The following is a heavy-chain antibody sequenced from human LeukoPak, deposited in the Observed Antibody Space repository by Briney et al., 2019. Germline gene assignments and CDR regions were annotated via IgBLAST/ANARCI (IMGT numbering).Heavy chain of an antibody. CDR1: GFAFGNYA. CDR3: AKVGREQWLVSYFDY. J-gene: IGHJ4*02. V-gene: IGHV3-23*01. D-gene: IGHD6-19*01. Sequence: GGSLRLSCAASGFAFGNYAMGWVRQAPGKGLEWVSAISGSDDSTYYADSVKGRFTTSRDKSKNTLYLQMNSLRAEDTAVYYCAKVGREQWLVSYFDYWGQGTLVTVSS. CDR2: ISGSDDST.